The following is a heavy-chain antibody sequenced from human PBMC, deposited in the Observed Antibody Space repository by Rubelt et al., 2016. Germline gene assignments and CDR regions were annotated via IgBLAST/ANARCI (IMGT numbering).Heavy chain of an antibody. J-gene: IGHJ4*02. CDR2: IYYSGST. Sequence: QLQLQESGPGLVKPSETLSLTCTVSGGSISSSSYYWGWIRQPPGKGLEWIGSIYYSGSTYYNPSLKGRGTISVDTSKNQFSLKLSSVTAADTAVYYCARDLMAAAGTDYWGQGTLVTVSS. V-gene: IGHV4-39*07. CDR3: ARDLMAAAGTDY. D-gene: IGHD6-13*01. CDR1: GGSISSSSYY.